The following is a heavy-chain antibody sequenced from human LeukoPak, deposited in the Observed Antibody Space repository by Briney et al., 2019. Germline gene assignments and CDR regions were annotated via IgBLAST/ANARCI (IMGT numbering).Heavy chain of an antibody. V-gene: IGHV4-39*01. CDR2: INFSGST. Sequence: SETLSLTCTVAGDSISTSNYYWVWIRQPPGKGLEWIGSINFSGSTYYNPSLKDRVTVSVDTSKNQFSLRLSSVTAADTAVYFCARRGEFGQIFHYYKDVWGKGTMVTISS. CDR1: GDSISTSNYY. D-gene: IGHD3-16*01. J-gene: IGHJ6*03. CDR3: ARRGEFGQIFHYYKDV.